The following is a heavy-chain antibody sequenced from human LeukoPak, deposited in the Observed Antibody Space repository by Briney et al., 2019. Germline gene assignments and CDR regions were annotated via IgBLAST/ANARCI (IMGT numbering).Heavy chain of an antibody. CDR2: ISAYSGNT. D-gene: IGHD3-16*01. CDR1: GYTFTSYG. Sequence: ASVTVSCKASGYTFTSYGISWVRQAPGQGRERMGLISAYSGNTNFAQKLQGRVTMTTDTSTSTAYMELRSLRSDDTAVYFCARGADTGSYGSLVYFDYWGQGTLVTVSS. J-gene: IGHJ4*02. CDR3: ARGADTGSYGSLVYFDY. V-gene: IGHV1-18*01.